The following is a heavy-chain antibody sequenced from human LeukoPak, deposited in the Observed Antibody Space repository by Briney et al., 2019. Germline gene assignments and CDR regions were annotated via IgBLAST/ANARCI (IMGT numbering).Heavy chain of an antibody. CDR1: GFTFSGSD. CDR3: AYVDTAMVKIDY. D-gene: IGHD5-18*01. V-gene: IGHV3-73*01. J-gene: IGHJ4*02. CDR2: IRNKGNNYAT. Sequence: GGSLRLSCAVSGFTFSGSDVHWVRQASGKGLEWVGRIRNKGNNYATTYAASMKGRFTISRDDSKNTLYLQMNSLRAEDTAVYYCAYVDTAMVKIDYWGQGTLVTVSS.